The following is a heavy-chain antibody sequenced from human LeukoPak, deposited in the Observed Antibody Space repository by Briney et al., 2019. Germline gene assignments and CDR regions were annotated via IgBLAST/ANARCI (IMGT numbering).Heavy chain of an antibody. CDR3: ARDLAGHYYGSASSFDY. J-gene: IGHJ4*02. V-gene: IGHV3-7*01. CDR2: IREDGSEK. CDR1: GFTFSNYW. D-gene: IGHD3-10*01. Sequence: GSLRLSCATSGFTFSNYWMSWVRQAPGKGLEWVANIREDGSEKYYVDSVKGQFTISRDNAKNSLFLQMDSLRAEDTAVYYCARDLAGHYYGSASSFDYWGQGTLVTVS.